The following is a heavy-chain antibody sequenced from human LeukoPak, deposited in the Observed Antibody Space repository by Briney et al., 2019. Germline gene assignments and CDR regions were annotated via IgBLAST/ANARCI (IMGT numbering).Heavy chain of an antibody. Sequence: ASVKVSCKASGYTFTSYYMHWVRQPPGQGLEWMGIINPSGGSTSYAQKFQGRVTMTRETSTSTLYMELSSLRCEDTAVYYCARDRSNYYDSSGYLDYWGQGTLVTVSS. D-gene: IGHD3-22*01. CDR2: INPSGGST. V-gene: IGHV1-46*01. J-gene: IGHJ4*02. CDR1: GYTFTSYY. CDR3: ARDRSNYYDSSGYLDY.